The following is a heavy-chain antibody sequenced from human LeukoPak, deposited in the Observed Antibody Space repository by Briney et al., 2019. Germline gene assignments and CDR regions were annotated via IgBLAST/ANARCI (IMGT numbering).Heavy chain of an antibody. V-gene: IGHV1-18*01. D-gene: IGHD3-22*01. Sequence: GASVKVSCKASRYTFTNYGISWVRQAPGQGLEWMGWISGYNDNTKYAQKLQGRVTMTTDTSMSTAYMELRSLRSDDTAVYYCARNYYDNSGYYYFDYRGQGTLVTVSS. CDR3: ARNYYDNSGYYYFDY. CDR2: ISGYNDNT. J-gene: IGHJ4*02. CDR1: RYTFTNYG.